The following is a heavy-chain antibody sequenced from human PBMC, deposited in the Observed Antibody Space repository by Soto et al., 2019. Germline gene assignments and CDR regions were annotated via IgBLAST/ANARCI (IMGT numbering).Heavy chain of an antibody. CDR3: ARLPRGVGTVFDY. CDR1: GYSFTNYW. V-gene: IGHV5-51*01. D-gene: IGHD1-1*01. CDR2: IYPADSDT. J-gene: IGHJ4*02. Sequence: PVESLKISCNGSGYSFTNYWIVWVRQMPGKGLEWMGSIYPADSDTRYSPSFQGQVTISADKSISTAYLQWSSLKASDTAMYYCARLPRGVGTVFDYWGQGTLVTVSS.